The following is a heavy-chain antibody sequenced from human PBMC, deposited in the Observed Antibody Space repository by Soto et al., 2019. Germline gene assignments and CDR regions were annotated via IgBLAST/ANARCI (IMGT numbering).Heavy chain of an antibody. V-gene: IGHV4-31*03. Sequence: TLSLTCTVFGNSITTGAYSWSWLRQHPVKGVEGIGNIFYSGNTNYSPSLASRLTISVDTSTNQFSIRLTSVTVADTAVYYCARGGRSAPPQAGFDLWGQGTLVTVSS. D-gene: IGHD3-10*01. CDR2: IFYSGNT. J-gene: IGHJ4*02. CDR3: ARGGRSAPPQAGFDL. CDR1: GNSITTGAYS.